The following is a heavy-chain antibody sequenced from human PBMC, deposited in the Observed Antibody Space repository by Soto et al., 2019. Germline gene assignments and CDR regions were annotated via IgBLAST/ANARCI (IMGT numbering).Heavy chain of an antibody. D-gene: IGHD5-12*01. Sequence: QVQLVESGGGVVQPGRSLRLSCAASGFTFSSYGMHWVRQAPGKGLEWVAVIWYDGSNKYYADSVKGRFTISRDNSKNTLYLQMNSLRAEDTAVYYCARDRGGRWLQLTYYGMDVWRQGTTVTVSS. CDR2: IWYDGSNK. J-gene: IGHJ6*02. V-gene: IGHV3-33*01. CDR1: GFTFSSYG. CDR3: ARDRGGRWLQLTYYGMDV.